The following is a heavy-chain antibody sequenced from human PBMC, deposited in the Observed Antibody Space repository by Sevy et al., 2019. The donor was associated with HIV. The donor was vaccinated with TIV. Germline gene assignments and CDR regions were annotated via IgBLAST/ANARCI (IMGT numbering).Heavy chain of an antibody. CDR1: GFTFSSYW. CDR3: ARDTSDYGGNSAFDI. Sequence: GGSLRLSCAASGFTFSSYWMSWVRQAPGKGLEWVANIKQDGSEKYHVDSVKGRFTISRDNAKNSLYLQMNSLRAEDTAVYYCARDTSDYGGNSAFDIWGQGTMVTVSS. J-gene: IGHJ3*02. D-gene: IGHD4-17*01. V-gene: IGHV3-7*01. CDR2: IKQDGSEK.